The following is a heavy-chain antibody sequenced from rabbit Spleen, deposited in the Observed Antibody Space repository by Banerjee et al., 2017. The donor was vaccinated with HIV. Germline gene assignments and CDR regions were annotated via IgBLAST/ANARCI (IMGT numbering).Heavy chain of an antibody. J-gene: IGHJ4*01. V-gene: IGHV1S45*01. CDR1: GVSLNDKDV. Sequence: EQLEESGGGLVKPEGSLTLTCKASGVSLNDKDVMCWVRQAPGKGPEWIACLSSGIPGHTYYASWAKGRFTISKTSSTTVTLQMTSLTAADTATYFCARNFDLWGQGTLVTVS. CDR3: ARNFDL. CDR2: LSSGIPGHT.